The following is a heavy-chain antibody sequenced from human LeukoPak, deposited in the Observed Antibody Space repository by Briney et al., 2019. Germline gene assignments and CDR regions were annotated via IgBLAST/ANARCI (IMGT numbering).Heavy chain of an antibody. CDR2: IYHSGST. D-gene: IGHD6-19*01. V-gene: IGHV4-39*07. CDR3: ARQQWLGFYFDY. CDR1: GGSISSTSYY. Sequence: PSETLSLTCTVSGGSISSTSYYWGWIRQPPGKGLEWIGEIYHSGSTNYNPSLKSRVTISVDKSKNQFSLKLSSVTAADTAVYYCARQQWLGFYFDYWGQGTLVTVSS. J-gene: IGHJ4*02.